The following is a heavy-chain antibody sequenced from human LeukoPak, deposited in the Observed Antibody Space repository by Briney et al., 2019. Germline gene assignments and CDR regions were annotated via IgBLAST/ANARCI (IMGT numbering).Heavy chain of an antibody. J-gene: IGHJ4*02. CDR3: ARRHRDYYGSGSYSLDY. Sequence: XGVEXMGIIYPDDSDIRYSPSFQRQLTISADKSITPAYLQWSSLKASDTAMYYCARRHRDYYGSGSYSLDYWGQGTLVTVSS. CDR2: IYPDDSDI. V-gene: IGHV5-51*01. D-gene: IGHD3-10*01.